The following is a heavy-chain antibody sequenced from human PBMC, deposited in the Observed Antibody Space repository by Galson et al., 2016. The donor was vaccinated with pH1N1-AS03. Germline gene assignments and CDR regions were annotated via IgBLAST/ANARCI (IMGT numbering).Heavy chain of an antibody. Sequence: SLRLSCAASGFTFSDYHMSWIRQAPGKGLEWLSYISVASTAIYYADSVKGRFTISRDNARNSLYLQMNSLRAEDTAVYYCARGPRRVVGTFLKYFGMDVWGQGTTVTVSS. V-gene: IGHV3-11*01. CDR3: ARGPRRVVGTFLKYFGMDV. CDR2: ISVASTAI. D-gene: IGHD2-21*02. J-gene: IGHJ6*02. CDR1: GFTFSDYH.